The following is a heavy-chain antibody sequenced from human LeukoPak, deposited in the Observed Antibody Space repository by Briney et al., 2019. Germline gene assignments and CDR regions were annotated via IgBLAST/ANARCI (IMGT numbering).Heavy chain of an antibody. Sequence: SQTLSLTCTVSGGSISSGGYYWSWIRQPPGKGLEWIGYIYHSGSTYYNPSLKSRVTISVDRSKNQFSLKLSSVTAADTAVYYCASFSWEPRNYYYYMDVWGKGTTVTVSS. CDR1: GGSISSGGYY. D-gene: IGHD1-26*01. J-gene: IGHJ6*03. V-gene: IGHV4-30-2*01. CDR3: ASFSWEPRNYYYYMDV. CDR2: IYHSGST.